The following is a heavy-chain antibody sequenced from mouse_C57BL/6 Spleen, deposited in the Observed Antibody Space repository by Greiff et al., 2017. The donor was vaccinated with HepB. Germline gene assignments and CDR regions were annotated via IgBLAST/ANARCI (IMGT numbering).Heavy chain of an antibody. V-gene: IGHV1-53*01. CDR1: GYTFTSYW. J-gene: IGHJ3*01. CDR3: ARGGYSNPFAY. Sequence: QVQLQQPGPERVKPGASAKLSCKASGYTFTSYWTHWVKQRPGQGLEWIGNINPSNGGTNYNEKFKSKATLTVDKSSSTAYMQLSSLTSEDSAVYYCARGGYSNPFAYWGQGTLVTVSA. D-gene: IGHD2-5*01. CDR2: INPSNGGT.